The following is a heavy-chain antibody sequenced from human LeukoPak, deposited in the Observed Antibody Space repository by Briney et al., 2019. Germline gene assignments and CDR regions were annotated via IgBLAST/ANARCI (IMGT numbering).Heavy chain of an antibody. D-gene: IGHD3-22*01. J-gene: IGHJ4*02. CDR1: GFTFTSSA. V-gene: IGHV1-58*02. Sequence: SVKVSCKASGFTFTSSAMQWVRQARGQRLEWIGWIVVGSGNTNYAQKFQERVTITRDMSTSTAYMELSSMRSEDTAVYYCAADLYDSSGYTDYWGQGTLVTVSS. CDR2: IVVGSGNT. CDR3: AADLYDSSGYTDY.